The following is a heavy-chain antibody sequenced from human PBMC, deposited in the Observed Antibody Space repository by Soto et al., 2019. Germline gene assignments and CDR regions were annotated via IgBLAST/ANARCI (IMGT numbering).Heavy chain of an antibody. V-gene: IGHV1-18*01. D-gene: IGHD4-17*01. CDR2: ISGYNGNT. CDR1: GYTFSNYG. CDR3: GREMAVNDNGDYVDD. Sequence: ASVKVSCKPSGYTFSNYGVSWVRQAPGQGLEWMGWISGYNGNTKHAQKVQGRVTMTIDTSTSTANMELRSLSSDATAVYYCGREMAVNDNGDYVDDWGEGTRVTVSS. J-gene: IGHJ4*02.